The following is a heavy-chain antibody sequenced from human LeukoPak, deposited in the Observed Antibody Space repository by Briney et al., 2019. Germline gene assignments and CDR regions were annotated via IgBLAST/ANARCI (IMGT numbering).Heavy chain of an antibody. CDR1: GFTFNNYW. V-gene: IGHV3-7*03. Sequence: GGSLRLSCAASGFTFNNYWMTWVRQGPGKGLEWVANIKPGGNEKYYVDPVKGRFTISRDNVKNSLYLQMNSLRAEDTAIYYCATFRFLGTWGQGTMVTVSP. CDR3: ATFRFLGT. CDR2: IKPGGNEK. J-gene: IGHJ3*01. D-gene: IGHD3-3*01.